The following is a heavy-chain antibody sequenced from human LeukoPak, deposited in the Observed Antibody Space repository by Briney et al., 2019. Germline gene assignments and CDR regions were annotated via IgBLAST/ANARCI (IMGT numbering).Heavy chain of an antibody. CDR1: GASISSTSYY. V-gene: IGHV4-39*07. CDR2: IYYSGTT. J-gene: IGHJ4*02. D-gene: IGHD2-15*01. CDR3: ARVYCSDGTCYSFDF. Sequence: SETLSLTCTVSGASISSTSYYWGWIRQPPGKGLEWIASIYYSGTTYYNPSLKSRATISVDTSKNQFSLSLRSVTAADTAVYSCARVYCSDGTCYSFDFWGQGTVVTVSS.